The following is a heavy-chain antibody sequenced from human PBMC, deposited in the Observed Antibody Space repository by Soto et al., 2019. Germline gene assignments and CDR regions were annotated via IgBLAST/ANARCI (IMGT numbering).Heavy chain of an antibody. CDR3: AKGRKPGTLYYYYGMDV. CDR1: GFTFDDYA. D-gene: IGHD6-13*01. CDR2: ISWNSGSI. Sequence: PGGSLRLSCAASGFTFDDYAMHWVRQAPGKGLEWVSGISWNSGSIGYADSVKGRFTISRDNAKNSLYLQMNSLRAEDTALYYCAKGRKPGTLYYYYGMDVWGQGTTVTVSS. J-gene: IGHJ6*02. V-gene: IGHV3-9*01.